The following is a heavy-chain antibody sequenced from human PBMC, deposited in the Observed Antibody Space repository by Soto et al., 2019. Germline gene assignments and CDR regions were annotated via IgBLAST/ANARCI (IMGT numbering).Heavy chain of an antibody. CDR1: GGSISSGDYY. Sequence: TSETLSLTCTVSGGSISSGDYYWSWIRQPPGKGLEWIGYIYYSGSTYYNPSLKSRVTISVDTSKNQFSLKLSSVTAADTAVYYCARDLGYYDSSGSYFDYWGQGTLVTVSS. J-gene: IGHJ4*02. CDR3: ARDLGYYDSSGSYFDY. D-gene: IGHD3-22*01. CDR2: IYYSGST. V-gene: IGHV4-30-4*01.